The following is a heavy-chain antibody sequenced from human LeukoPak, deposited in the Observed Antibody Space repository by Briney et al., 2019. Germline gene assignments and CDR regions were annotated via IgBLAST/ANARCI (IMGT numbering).Heavy chain of an antibody. Sequence: PGGSLRLSCAASGFTFSSYSMNWVRQAPGKGLGWVSFIYSDNTHYSDSVKGRFTISRDNSKNTLYLQMNSLRAEDAAVYYCARRAGAYSHPYDYWGQGTLVTVSS. CDR2: IYSDNT. CDR1: GFTFSSYS. J-gene: IGHJ4*02. V-gene: IGHV3-53*01. D-gene: IGHD4/OR15-4a*01. CDR3: ARRAGAYSHPYDY.